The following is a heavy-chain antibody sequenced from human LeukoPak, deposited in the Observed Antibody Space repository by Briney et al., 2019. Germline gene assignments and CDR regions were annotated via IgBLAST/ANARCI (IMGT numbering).Heavy chain of an antibody. Sequence: GASVKVSCKASGYTFTSYYMHWVRQAPGQGLEWMGIINPSGGSTSYAQKFQGRVTMTRDTSTSTVYMELSSLRSEDTAVYYCARALLSLGVTVTSLPYYYGMDVWGQGTTVTVSS. D-gene: IGHD4-17*01. CDR3: ARALLSLGVTVTSLPYYYGMDV. J-gene: IGHJ6*02. CDR2: INPSGGST. V-gene: IGHV1-46*01. CDR1: GYTFTSYY.